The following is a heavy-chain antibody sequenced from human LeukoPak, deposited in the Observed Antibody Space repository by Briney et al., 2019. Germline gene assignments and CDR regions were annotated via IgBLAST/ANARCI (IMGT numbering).Heavy chain of an antibody. V-gene: IGHV3-7*01. CDR2: IKQDGSEK. CDR3: ARYASDLAVAGTLDY. Sequence: GGSLRLSCAASGFTFSSYWMSWVRQASGKGLEWVANIKQDGSEKYYVDSVKGRFTISRDNAKNSLYLQMNSLRAEDTAVYYCARYASDLAVAGTLDYWGQGTLVTVSS. J-gene: IGHJ4*02. D-gene: IGHD6-19*01. CDR1: GFTFSSYW.